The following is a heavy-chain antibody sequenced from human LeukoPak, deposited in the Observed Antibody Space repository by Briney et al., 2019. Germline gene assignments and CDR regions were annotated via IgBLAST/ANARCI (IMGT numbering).Heavy chain of an antibody. V-gene: IGHV3-30*18. CDR3: AKRDYFGSVASYYAMDV. D-gene: IGHD3-10*01. CDR2: ISYDGNNQ. CDR1: GFTFSSYG. Sequence: PGGSLRLSCAASGFTFSSYGMHWVRQAPGKGLEWVAVISYDGNNQYYGDSVKGRFTISRDNSKNTLYLQMNSLGAEDTAVYYCAKRDYFGSVASYYAMDVWGQGTTVTVSS. J-gene: IGHJ6*02.